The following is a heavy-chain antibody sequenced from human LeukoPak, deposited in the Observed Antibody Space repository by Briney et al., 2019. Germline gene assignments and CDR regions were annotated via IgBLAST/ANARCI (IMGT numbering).Heavy chain of an antibody. CDR2: FYHGGST. D-gene: IGHD6-6*01. J-gene: IGHJ4*02. Sequence: SETLSLNCSVSAGAISRYYWSWIRQPPGQGLEGIGTFYHGGSTYYHPSLNSRTTISVDTSNNPFSLHLTPVTAADTAGYYCARAMSIAARLQTIFDYWGQGTLVTVSS. CDR3: ARAMSIAARLQTIFDY. CDR1: AGAISRYY. V-gene: IGHV4-59*12.